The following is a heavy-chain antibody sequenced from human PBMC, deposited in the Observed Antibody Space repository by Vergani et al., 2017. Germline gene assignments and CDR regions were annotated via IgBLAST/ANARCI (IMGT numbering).Heavy chain of an antibody. CDR2: INPNSGGT. V-gene: IGHV1-2*02. J-gene: IGHJ6*02. CDR3: ARDGVYCSSTSCYNYYYYGMDV. D-gene: IGHD2-2*02. Sequence: QVQLVQSGAEVKKPGASVKVSCKASGYTFTGYYMHWVRQAPGQGLEWMGWINPNSGGTNYAQKFQGRVTMTRDTSISTAYMELSRLRSDDTAVYYCARDGVYCSSTSCYNYYYYGMDVWGQGTTVTVS. CDR1: GYTFTGYY.